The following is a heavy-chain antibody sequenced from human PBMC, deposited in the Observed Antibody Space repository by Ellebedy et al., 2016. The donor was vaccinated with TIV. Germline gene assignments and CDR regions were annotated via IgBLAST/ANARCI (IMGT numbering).Heavy chain of an antibody. D-gene: IGHD4-23*01. V-gene: IGHV5-51*01. CDR2: TYPGYSDT. Sequence: PGGSLRPSCKRSGYSFTSYWIGWVRQMPGKGREWRAVTYPGYSDTRYSPSFQGQVTISADKSISTAYLQWSSLKASDTAMYYCARFGWGDYGGNFIWYWGQGTLVTVSS. J-gene: IGHJ4*02. CDR3: ARFGWGDYGGNFIWY. CDR1: GYSFTSYW.